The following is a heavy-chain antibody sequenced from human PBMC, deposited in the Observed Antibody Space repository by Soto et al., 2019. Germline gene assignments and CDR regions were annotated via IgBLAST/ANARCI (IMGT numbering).Heavy chain of an antibody. CDR3: ANVRGGPRNYVMDV. J-gene: IGHJ6*02. CDR1: GFTFSSYG. V-gene: IGHV3-30*18. D-gene: IGHD3-16*01. CDR2: ISYDGSKT. Sequence: QVQLVESGGGVVQPGRSLRLSCAASGFTFSSYGMHWVRQAPGKGLEWVAVISYDGSKTYYADSVKGRFTISRNNSKNTLYLQTNSRRPEDTAVYYCANVRGGPRNYVMDVWGQGTTVIVSS.